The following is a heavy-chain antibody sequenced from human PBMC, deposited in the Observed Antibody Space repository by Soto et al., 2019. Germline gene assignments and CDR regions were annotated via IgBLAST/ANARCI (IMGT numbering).Heavy chain of an antibody. CDR3: ARDSPMITFGTTPDYFDY. Sequence: PGGSLRLSCAASGFTFSSYGMHWVRQAPGKGLEWVAVIWYDGSNKYYADSVKGRFTISRDNSKNTLYLQMNSLRAEDTAVYYCARDSPMITFGTTPDYFDYWGQGTLVTVSS. CDR2: IWYDGSNK. J-gene: IGHJ4*02. V-gene: IGHV3-33*01. D-gene: IGHD3-16*01. CDR1: GFTFSSYG.